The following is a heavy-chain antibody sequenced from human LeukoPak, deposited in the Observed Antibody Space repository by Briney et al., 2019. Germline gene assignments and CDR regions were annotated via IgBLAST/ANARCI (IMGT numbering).Heavy chain of an antibody. CDR1: GGSISSGGYY. CDR3: ARRLGATRGLFDY. D-gene: IGHD1-26*01. J-gene: IGHJ4*02. CDR2: IYYSGST. V-gene: IGHV4-39*01. Sequence: PSETLSLTCTVSGGSISSGGYYWSWIRQPPGKGLEWIGTIYYSGSTYYNPSLKSRVTISVDTSKNQFSLKLSSVTAADTAVYYCARRLGATRGLFDYWGQGTLVTVSS.